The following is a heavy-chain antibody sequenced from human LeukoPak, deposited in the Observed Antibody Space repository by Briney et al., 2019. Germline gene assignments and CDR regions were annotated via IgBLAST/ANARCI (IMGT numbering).Heavy chain of an antibody. CDR2: VFRTGSR. Sequence: PSGTLSLTCTVSGGSIIASDWWTWVRQAPGKGLEWVGEVFRTGSRNYSPSLKGRITISIDKYKSQFYLQLNSVTAADAAVYFCSRRNSLYDAFDIWGPGRLIAVSS. CDR1: GGSIIASDW. V-gene: IGHV4-4*02. J-gene: IGHJ3*02. CDR3: SRRNSLYDAFDI.